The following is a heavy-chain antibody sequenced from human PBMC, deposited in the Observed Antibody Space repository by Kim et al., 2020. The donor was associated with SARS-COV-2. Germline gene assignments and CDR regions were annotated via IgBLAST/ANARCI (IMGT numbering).Heavy chain of an antibody. CDR3: AKDLRGGNILRSCDY. Sequence: GGSLRLSCAVSGFTFSNYIISWVRQAPGKGLEWVSSITGDDVDTYYADSVRGRFTISRDNSKNTLYLQMNSLRAEDTAKYYCAKDLRGGNILRSCDYWGQGTVVTVSS. D-gene: IGHD3-9*01. J-gene: IGHJ4*02. CDR2: ITGDDVDT. CDR1: GFTFSNYI. V-gene: IGHV3-23*01.